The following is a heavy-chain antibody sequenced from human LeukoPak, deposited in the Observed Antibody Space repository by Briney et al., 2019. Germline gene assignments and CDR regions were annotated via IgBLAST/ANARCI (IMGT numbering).Heavy chain of an antibody. CDR1: GGSISSYY. Sequence: SETLSLTCTVSGGSISSYYWSWIRQPAGKGLEWIGRIYSSGSTNYNPSLKSRVTMSVDMSRNQFSRKLSSVTAADTAVYYCARVSPGGNSDYLGQGTLVTVSS. V-gene: IGHV4-4*07. CDR2: IYSSGST. CDR3: ARVSPGGNSDY. D-gene: IGHD4-23*01. J-gene: IGHJ4*02.